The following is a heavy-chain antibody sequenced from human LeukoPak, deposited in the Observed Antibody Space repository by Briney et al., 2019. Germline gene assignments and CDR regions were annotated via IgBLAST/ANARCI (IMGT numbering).Heavy chain of an antibody. J-gene: IGHJ4*02. V-gene: IGHV3-9*01. CDR1: GFTFDDYA. Sequence: GGSLRLSCAASGFTFDDYAMHWVRQAPGKGLEWVSGILRNSGSIGYADSVKGRFTISRDDAKNSLYLQMNSLRAEDTALYYCVKDGGLDTAAAYYWGQGTLVSVSS. CDR2: ILRNSGSI. CDR3: VKDGGLDTAAAYY. D-gene: IGHD6-13*01.